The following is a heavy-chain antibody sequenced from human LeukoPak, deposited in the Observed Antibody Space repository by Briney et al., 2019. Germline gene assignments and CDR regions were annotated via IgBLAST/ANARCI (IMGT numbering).Heavy chain of an antibody. J-gene: IGHJ4*02. CDR1: GFTFSSYG. V-gene: IGHV3-33*08. Sequence: PGGSLRLSCAASGFTFSSYGKHWVRQAPGKGLEWVAVIWYGGSNKYYADSVKGRFTISRDNSKNTLYLQMNSLRAEDTAVYYCARAGAGYCSSTSCFYFDYWGQGTLVTVSS. CDR3: ARAGAGYCSSTSCFYFDY. D-gene: IGHD2-2*01. CDR2: IWYGGSNK.